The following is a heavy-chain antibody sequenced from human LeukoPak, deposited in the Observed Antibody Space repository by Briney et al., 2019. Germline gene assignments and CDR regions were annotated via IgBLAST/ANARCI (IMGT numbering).Heavy chain of an antibody. CDR1: GGSFSGYY. CDR3: AREGADSSSAFDY. CDR2: INHSGST. D-gene: IGHD6-13*01. J-gene: IGHJ4*02. V-gene: IGHV4-34*01. Sequence: SETLSLTCAVYGGSFSGYYWSWIRQPPGKGLEWIGEINHSGSTNYNPSLKSRVTISVDTSKNQFSLKLSSVTAADTAVYYCAREGADSSSAFDYWGQGTLVTVSS.